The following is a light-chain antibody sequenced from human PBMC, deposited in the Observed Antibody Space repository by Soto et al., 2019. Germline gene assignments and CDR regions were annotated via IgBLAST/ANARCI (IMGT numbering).Light chain of an antibody. CDR1: QSVSSSY. CDR3: QQDCSQGST. Sequence: EIVLTQSPGTLSFSPGERATLSCRASQSVSSSYLAWYQQKPGQAPRLHIYGASSRATGIPDRFSGSGSGTDFTLTISRLEPEDVAVFYCQQDCSQGSTFGPGTKVVIK. V-gene: IGKV3-20*01. J-gene: IGKJ3*01. CDR2: GAS.